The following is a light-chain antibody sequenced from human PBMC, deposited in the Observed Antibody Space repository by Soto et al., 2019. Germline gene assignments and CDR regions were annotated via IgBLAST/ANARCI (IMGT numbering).Light chain of an antibody. Sequence: DIQMTQSPSTLAASVGDTVTMTCRSSSKWLAWYQTKPGKAPKLLIYDVSNLERGVPPRFSGSTSGAESTLTINGLQPDDLGTYYCQHTTDFTFGQGTKVEIK. CDR2: DVS. CDR3: QHTTDFT. CDR1: SSSKW. V-gene: IGKV1-5*01. J-gene: IGKJ2*01.